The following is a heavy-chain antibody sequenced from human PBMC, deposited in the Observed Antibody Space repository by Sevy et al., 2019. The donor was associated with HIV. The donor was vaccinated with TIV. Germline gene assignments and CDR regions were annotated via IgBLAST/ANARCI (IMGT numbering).Heavy chain of an antibody. CDR3: ARTINHVVVAATNDAFDI. D-gene: IGHD2-15*01. Sequence: GGSLRLSCAASGFTFSSYAMHWVRQAPGKGLEWVAVISYDGSNKYYADSVKGRFTISRDNSKNTLYLQMNSLRAEDTAVYYCARTINHVVVAATNDAFDIWGQGTMVTVSS. V-gene: IGHV3-30-3*01. CDR1: GFTFSSYA. CDR2: ISYDGSNK. J-gene: IGHJ3*02.